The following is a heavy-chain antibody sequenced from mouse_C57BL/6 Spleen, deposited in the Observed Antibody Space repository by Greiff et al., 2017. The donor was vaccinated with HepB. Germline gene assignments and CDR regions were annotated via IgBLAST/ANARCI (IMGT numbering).Heavy chain of an antibody. Sequence: VQLQQSGAELARPGASVKLSCKASGYTFTSYGISWVKQRTGQGLEWIGEIYPRSGNTYYNEKFKGKATLTADKSSSTAYMELRSLTSEDSAVYFCARECLITTVVASRYFDVWGTGTTVTVSS. CDR2: IYPRSGNT. CDR3: ARECLITTVVASRYFDV. D-gene: IGHD1-1*01. CDR1: GYTFTSYG. J-gene: IGHJ1*03. V-gene: IGHV1-81*01.